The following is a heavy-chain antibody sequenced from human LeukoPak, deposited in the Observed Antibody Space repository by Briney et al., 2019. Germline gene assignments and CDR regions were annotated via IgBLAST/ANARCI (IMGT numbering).Heavy chain of an antibody. J-gene: IGHJ3*02. D-gene: IGHD2-2*02. Sequence: GGSLRLSCAASGLTFSTYAMSWVRQAPGKGLEWVSSISDSGAGTYYADSVKGRFTISRDNSKNTLYLQMNSLKTEDTTVYYCTRDFGIYCSSTSCYTHDAFDIWGQGTMVTVSS. CDR3: TRDFGIYCSSTSCYTHDAFDI. CDR2: ISDSGAGT. CDR1: GLTFSTYA. V-gene: IGHV3-23*01.